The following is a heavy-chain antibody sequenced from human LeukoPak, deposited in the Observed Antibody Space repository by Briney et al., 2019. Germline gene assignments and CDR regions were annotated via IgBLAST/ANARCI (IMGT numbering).Heavy chain of an antibody. V-gene: IGHV4-59*01. Sequence: SETLSVTCTVSGASISSYYWSWIRQPPGKGLEWIGYIYYSGSTNYNPSLKSRVTISVDTSKNQFSLKLSSVTAADTAVYYCARDNRGGYSYGFSFFDYWGQGTLATVSS. CDR1: GASISSYY. J-gene: IGHJ4*02. CDR2: IYYSGST. CDR3: ARDNRGGYSYGFSFFDY. D-gene: IGHD5-18*01.